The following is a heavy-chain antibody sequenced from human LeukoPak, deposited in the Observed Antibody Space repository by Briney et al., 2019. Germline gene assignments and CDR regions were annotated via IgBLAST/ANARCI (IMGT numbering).Heavy chain of an antibody. D-gene: IGHD2-15*01. Sequence: GGSLRLSCAASGFTFSISDMHWVRQAPGKGLEWVAFIRYDGSNKYYADSVKGRFTISRDNSKNTLYLQMNSLRAEDTAVYYCAKDIPRYCSGGSCYLYWGQGTLVTVSS. CDR3: AKDIPRYCSGGSCYLY. V-gene: IGHV3-30*02. CDR1: GFTFSISD. J-gene: IGHJ4*02. CDR2: IRYDGSNK.